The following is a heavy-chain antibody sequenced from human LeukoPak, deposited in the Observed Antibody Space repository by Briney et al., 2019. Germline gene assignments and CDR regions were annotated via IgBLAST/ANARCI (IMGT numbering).Heavy chain of an antibody. Sequence: PGGSLRLSCAASGFTFSSYAMHWVRQAPGKGLEWVAVISYDGSNKYYADSVKGRFTISRDNPKNTLYLQMNSLRAEDTALYYCAKPGRDILDPTYFDYWSQGTLVTVSS. CDR2: ISYDGSNK. CDR1: GFTFSSYA. D-gene: IGHD5-12*01. J-gene: IGHJ4*02. CDR3: AKPGRDILDPTYFDY. V-gene: IGHV3-30*04.